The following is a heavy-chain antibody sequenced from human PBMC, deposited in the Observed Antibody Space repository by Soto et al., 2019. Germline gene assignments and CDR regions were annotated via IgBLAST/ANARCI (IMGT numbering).Heavy chain of an antibody. Sequence: ASVKVSCKASGGTFSSYAISWVRQAPGQGLEWMGGIIPIFGTANYAQKFQGRVTITADKSTGTAYMELSSLRSEDTAVYYCARGGYSYGPAGDYFDYWAQGTLVTVSS. CDR3: ARGGYSYGPAGDYFDY. CDR1: GGTFSSYA. CDR2: IIPIFGTA. J-gene: IGHJ4*02. V-gene: IGHV1-69*06. D-gene: IGHD5-18*01.